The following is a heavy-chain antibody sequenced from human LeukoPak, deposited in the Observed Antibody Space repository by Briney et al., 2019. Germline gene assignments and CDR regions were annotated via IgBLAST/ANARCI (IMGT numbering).Heavy chain of an antibody. J-gene: IGHJ4*02. CDR2: ISSSSSNK. CDR1: GFMFNIYT. CDR3: ARVAGYCDSTSNCYSDF. Sequence: GGSLRLSCAASGFMFNIYTMNWVRQSPGKGLEWVSSISSSSSNKYCADSVKGRFTISRDNAKNSLYLQMNSLRAEDTAVYYRARVAGYCDSTSNCYSDFWGQGTLVTVSS. V-gene: IGHV3-21*01. D-gene: IGHD2-2*01.